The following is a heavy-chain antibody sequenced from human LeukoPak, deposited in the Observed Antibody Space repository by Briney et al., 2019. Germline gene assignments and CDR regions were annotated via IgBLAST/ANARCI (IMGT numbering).Heavy chain of an antibody. CDR1: GYTFTSYG. Sequence: ASVKVSCEASGYTFTSYGISWVRPAPGQGLEWMGWISAYNGNTNYAQKLQGRVTMTTDTSTSTAYMELRSLRSDDTAVYYCARVISDYYDSSGYSHYYYMDVWGKGTTVTISS. CDR3: ARVISDYYDSSGYSHYYYMDV. V-gene: IGHV1-18*01. J-gene: IGHJ6*03. CDR2: ISAYNGNT. D-gene: IGHD3-22*01.